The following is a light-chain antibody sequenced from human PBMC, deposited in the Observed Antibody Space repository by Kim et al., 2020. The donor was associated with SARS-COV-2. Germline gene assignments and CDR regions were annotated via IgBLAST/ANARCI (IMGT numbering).Light chain of an antibody. CDR3: QQSYSTGYT. CDR2: AAS. CDR1: QSISSY. Sequence: DIQMTQSPSSLSASVGDRVTITCRASQSISSYLNWYQQKPGKAPKLLIYAASSLQSGVPSRFGGSGSGTDFTLTISSLQPEDFATYYCQQSYSTGYTFGQGTKLEI. J-gene: IGKJ2*01. V-gene: IGKV1-39*01.